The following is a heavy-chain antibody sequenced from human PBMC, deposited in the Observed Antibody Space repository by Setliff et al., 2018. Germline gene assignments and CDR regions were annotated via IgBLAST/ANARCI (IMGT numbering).Heavy chain of an antibody. D-gene: IGHD1-1*01. V-gene: IGHV4-59*08. J-gene: IGHJ4*02. CDR3: ATTGTYRYFDY. Sequence: PSETLSLTCSVSGGSISSSYFSWIRHSPGKGLEWLGYVYNSGSTNYNPSLESRGTISIDTSKNQFSLRLYSVTATDTAVYYCATTGTYRYFDYWGQGTLVTVSS. CDR1: GGSISSSY. CDR2: VYNSGST.